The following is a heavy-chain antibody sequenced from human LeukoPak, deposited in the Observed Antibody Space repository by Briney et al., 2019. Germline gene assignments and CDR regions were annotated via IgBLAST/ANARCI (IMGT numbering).Heavy chain of an antibody. Sequence: GGTLRLSCAASGFTFSNYAMSWVRQAPGKGLEWVSGFSGSDGNTYYADSVKGRFTISRDNSKNTLYLQMNSLRAEDTAIYYCAKNGDRGAYCTGGTCYPYFYYYMDVWGKGTTVTI. J-gene: IGHJ6*03. CDR3: AKNGDRGAYCTGGTCYPYFYYYMDV. CDR1: GFTFSNYA. CDR2: FSGSDGNT. V-gene: IGHV3-23*01. D-gene: IGHD2-15*01.